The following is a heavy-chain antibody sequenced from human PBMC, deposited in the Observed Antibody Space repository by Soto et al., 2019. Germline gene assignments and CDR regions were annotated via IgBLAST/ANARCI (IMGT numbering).Heavy chain of an antibody. CDR1: GFSFSNNG. V-gene: IGHV3-23*04. CDR2: IGASGAGT. J-gene: IGHJ4*02. CDR3: AVRKTGSYFDY. Sequence: VQLVESGGGVVQPGRSLRLSCAASGFSFSNNGMHWVRQAPGKGLEWVSGIGASGAGTYYADFVKGRFIISRDNSKNTLHLQMNSLRAEDTAVYYCAVRKTGSYFDYWGQGTLVTVSS. D-gene: IGHD1-26*01.